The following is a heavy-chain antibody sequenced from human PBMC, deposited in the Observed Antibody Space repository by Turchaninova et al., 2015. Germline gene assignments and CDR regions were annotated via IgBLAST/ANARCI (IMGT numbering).Heavy chain of an antibody. CDR3: ARGGSGGYGWYAP. CDR1: GGSFSGFY. V-gene: IGHV4-34*01. J-gene: IGHJ5*02. Sequence: QVQLQQWGAGLLRPSETLSLTCGVYGGSFSGFYWTWLRQPPGKGLEWFGETNVGGSTKENSCLKSRVNISVDTSKNQFSLQLSAVAAADTAEYYCARGGSGGYGWYAPWGQGTLVTVSS. D-gene: IGHD1-26*01. CDR2: TNVGGST.